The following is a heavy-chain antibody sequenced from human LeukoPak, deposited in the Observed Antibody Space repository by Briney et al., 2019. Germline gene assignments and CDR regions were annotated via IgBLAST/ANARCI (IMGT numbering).Heavy chain of an antibody. CDR1: GFTFSSYA. CDR2: ISGSGGST. CDR3: ARDNVDTGY. J-gene: IGHJ4*02. D-gene: IGHD5-18*01. Sequence: GGSLRLSCAASGFTFSSYAMSWVRQAPGKGLEWVSAISGSGGSTYYADSVKGRFTISRDNAKNSLYLQMNSLRAEDTAVYYCARDNVDTGYWGQGTLVTVSS. V-gene: IGHV3-23*01.